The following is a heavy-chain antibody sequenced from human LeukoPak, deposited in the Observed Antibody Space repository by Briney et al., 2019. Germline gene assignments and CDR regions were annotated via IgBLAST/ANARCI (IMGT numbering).Heavy chain of an antibody. J-gene: IGHJ6*02. Sequence: TGGSLRLYCAASGFTFSGYWMSWVRQAPGKGLEWVANIKQDGSEKYYVDSVKGRFTISRDNAKNSLYLQMNSLRAEDTAVYYCARTREDYDSSGYALYYYYGMDVWGQGTTVTVSS. CDR3: ARTREDYDSSGYALYYYYGMDV. D-gene: IGHD3-22*01. CDR2: IKQDGSEK. CDR1: GFTFSGYW. V-gene: IGHV3-7*01.